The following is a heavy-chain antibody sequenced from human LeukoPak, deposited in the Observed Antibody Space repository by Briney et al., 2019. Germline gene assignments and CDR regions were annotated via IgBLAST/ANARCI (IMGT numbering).Heavy chain of an antibody. CDR3: ARKPYCCGGCYYNWFDP. J-gene: IGHJ5*02. Sequence: GGSLRLSCAASGFTFSTSAMHWVRQAPGKGLEWVAVMSSDGSTIQYADSVKGRFTISRDNSKNTLYLQMNSLRPEDTAVYYCARKPYCCGGCYYNWFDPWGQGTLVTVSS. CDR2: MSSDGSTI. CDR1: GFTFSTSA. D-gene: IGHD2-21*02. V-gene: IGHV3-30*04.